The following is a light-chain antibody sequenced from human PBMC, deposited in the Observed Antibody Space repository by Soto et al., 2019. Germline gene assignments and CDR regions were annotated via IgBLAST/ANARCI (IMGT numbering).Light chain of an antibody. CDR1: QSVSSN. Sequence: EIVMTQSPATLSVSPGERATLSCRASQSVSSNLAWYQQKPGQAPTLLIYGASTRATGIPARFSGSGSGTEFTLTISSLQSEDFAVYYCQQYNNWGTFGQGTKVDIK. CDR3: QQYNNWGT. V-gene: IGKV3-15*01. J-gene: IGKJ1*01. CDR2: GAS.